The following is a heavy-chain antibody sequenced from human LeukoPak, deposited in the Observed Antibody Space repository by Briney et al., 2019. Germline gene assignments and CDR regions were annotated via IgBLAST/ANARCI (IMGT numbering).Heavy chain of an antibody. CDR2: ISGSGGST. D-gene: IGHD3-10*01. V-gene: IGHV3-23*01. Sequence: GGSLRLSCAASGFTFSSYAMSWVRQAPGKGLEWVSAISGSGGSTYYADSVKGRFTISRDNSKNTLYLQMNSLRAEDTAVYYCAKDRYYYGSRSSPDYFDYWGQGTLVTVSS. CDR1: GFTFSSYA. J-gene: IGHJ4*02. CDR3: AKDRYYYGSRSSPDYFDY.